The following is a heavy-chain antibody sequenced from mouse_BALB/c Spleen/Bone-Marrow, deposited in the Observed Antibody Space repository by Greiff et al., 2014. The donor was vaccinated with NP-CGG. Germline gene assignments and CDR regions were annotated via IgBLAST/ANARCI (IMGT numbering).Heavy chain of an antibody. CDR1: GLDFSGFW. V-gene: IGHV4-1*02. Sequence: VQLQQSGGGLVQPGRSLKISCAASGLDFSGFWMGWVRLAPGKGLEWIGEINPDSRTINYSPFLKDRFIISRDNAKNTLYLHMSKVRSEDTALYYYGRLGYYGGFAYWGQGTLVTVSA. CDR2: INPDSRTI. D-gene: IGHD2-3*01. J-gene: IGHJ3*01. CDR3: GRLGYYGGFAY.